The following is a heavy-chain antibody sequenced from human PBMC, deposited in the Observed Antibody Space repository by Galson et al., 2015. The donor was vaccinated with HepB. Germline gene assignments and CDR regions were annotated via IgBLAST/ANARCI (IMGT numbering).Heavy chain of an antibody. CDR1: GFTFSSYA. CDR3: AKDLLVAAAGSSYYFDY. J-gene: IGHJ4*02. CDR2: ISGSGGST. D-gene: IGHD6-13*01. V-gene: IGHV3-23*01. Sequence: SLRLSCAASGFTFSSYAMSWVRQAPGKGLEWVSAISGSGGSTYYADSVKGRFTISRDNSKNTLYLQMNSLRAEDTAVYYCAKDLLVAAAGSSYYFDYWGQGTLVTVSS.